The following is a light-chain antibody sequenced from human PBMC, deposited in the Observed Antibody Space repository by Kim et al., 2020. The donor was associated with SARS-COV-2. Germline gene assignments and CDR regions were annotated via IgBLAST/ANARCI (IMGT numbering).Light chain of an antibody. CDR3: QQYNNWPYT. CDR1: QSVSSN. J-gene: IGKJ2*01. CDR2: GAS. V-gene: IGKV3-15*01. Sequence: SVAPEERATLSCRARQSVSSNLAWYQQKPGQAPRLLIYGASTRATGIPARFSGSGSGTEFTLTISRLQSEDFAVYYCQQYNNWPYTFGQGTKLEIK.